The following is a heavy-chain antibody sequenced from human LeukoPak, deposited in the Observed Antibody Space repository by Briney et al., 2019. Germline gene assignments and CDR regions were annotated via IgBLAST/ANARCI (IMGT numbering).Heavy chain of an antibody. CDR2: ISWNSGSI. CDR1: GFTFDDYA. CDR3: ARDPYNVGGYGAFDI. Sequence: GRSLRLSCAASGFTFDDYAMHWVRQAPGKGLEWVSGISWNSGSIGYADSVKGRFTISRDNARSSLYLQMNSLRAEDTAVYYCARDPYNVGGYGAFDIWGRGTMVSVSS. D-gene: IGHD3-22*01. J-gene: IGHJ3*02. V-gene: IGHV3-9*01.